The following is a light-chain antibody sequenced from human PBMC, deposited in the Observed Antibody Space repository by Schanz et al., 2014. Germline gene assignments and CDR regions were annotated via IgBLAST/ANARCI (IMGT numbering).Light chain of an antibody. Sequence: IVLTQSPATLSVSPGERVTLSCRASQSVSINLAWYQQKPGQAPRLLIYGVSTRATGIPARFSGSGSGTEFTLTISSLQSEDFAVYYCQQYNNWQTFGQGTKVEIK. CDR3: QQYNNWQT. CDR2: GVS. J-gene: IGKJ1*01. CDR1: QSVSIN. V-gene: IGKV3-15*01.